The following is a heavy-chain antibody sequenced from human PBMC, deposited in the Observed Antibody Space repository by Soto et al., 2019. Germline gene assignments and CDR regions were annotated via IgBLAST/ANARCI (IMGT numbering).Heavy chain of an antibody. V-gene: IGHV1-18*01. Sequence: QVQLVQSGAEVKKPGASVKVSCKASGYTFISHDISWVRQAPGQGLEWMGWISVYNGNTNDAQKFQGRVTMTTDTSTKIAYMELRSLRSDDTAVYYCARGGSGWNNPFDYWGQGTLVTVSS. CDR1: GYTFISHD. D-gene: IGHD6-19*01. CDR2: ISVYNGNT. CDR3: ARGGSGWNNPFDY. J-gene: IGHJ4*02.